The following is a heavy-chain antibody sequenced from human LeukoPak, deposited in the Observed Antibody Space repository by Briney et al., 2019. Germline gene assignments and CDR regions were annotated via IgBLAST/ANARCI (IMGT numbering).Heavy chain of an antibody. CDR3: AKSNGYGLIDI. CDR1: GGSISTSNYY. V-gene: IGHV4-39*07. D-gene: IGHD3-10*01. Sequence: SETLSLTCTVSGGSISTSNYYWGWIRQPPGKGLEWIVNIFYSGSTYYGPSLKSRLTISLDTSRNQFSLKLNSVTAADTAVYYCAKSNGYGLIDIWDQGTMVTVSS. CDR2: IFYSGST. J-gene: IGHJ3*02.